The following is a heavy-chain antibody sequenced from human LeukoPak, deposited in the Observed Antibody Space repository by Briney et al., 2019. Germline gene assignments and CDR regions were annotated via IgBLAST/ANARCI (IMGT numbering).Heavy chain of an antibody. CDR2: VSRANDP. CDR1: GYIFTPHH. D-gene: IGHD5-24*01. CDR3: AMSVEMPPIPSFDY. J-gene: IGHJ4*02. V-gene: IGHV1-3*01. Sequence: ASVKVSCETSGYIFTPHHIHWMRQAPGQGLELLGWVSRANDPEYSQKFQGRVVITRDASATTSYLELNSLRSEDTAIYYCAMSVEMPPIPSFDYWGQGTLVTVSS.